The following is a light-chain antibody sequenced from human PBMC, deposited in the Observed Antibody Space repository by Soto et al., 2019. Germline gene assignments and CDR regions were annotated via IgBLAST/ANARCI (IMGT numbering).Light chain of an antibody. CDR1: QGISNY. Sequence: DIQITQSPSSLSASVGDRVTITCRASQGISNYLAWYQQKPGKVPKLLIYSASTLQLGVPSRFSGSGSGTDFTLTISSLQPEDVATYYCQKHNSAPFTFVPGTKVDIK. CDR2: SAS. J-gene: IGKJ3*01. V-gene: IGKV1-27*01. CDR3: QKHNSAPFT.